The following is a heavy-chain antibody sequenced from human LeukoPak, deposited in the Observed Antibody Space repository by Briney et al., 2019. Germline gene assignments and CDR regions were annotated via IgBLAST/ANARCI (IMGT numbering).Heavy chain of an antibody. Sequence: GRSLRLSCTAPGFTFSSYAIHWIRQAPGKGLEWVALVWHDGSNKYYADSVKGRFTISRDNSKNTLYLQMNSLRAEDTAVYYCARDIIYYGSGSYMDVWGKGTTVTVSS. J-gene: IGHJ6*04. CDR3: ARDIIYYGSGSYMDV. CDR1: GFTFSSYA. D-gene: IGHD3-10*01. V-gene: IGHV3-33*01. CDR2: VWHDGSNK.